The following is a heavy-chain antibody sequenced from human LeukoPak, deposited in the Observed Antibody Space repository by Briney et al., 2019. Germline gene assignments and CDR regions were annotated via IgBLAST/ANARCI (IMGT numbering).Heavy chain of an antibody. Sequence: SETLSLTCTVSGYSISSGYSWGWIRQPPGKGLGWVGSIYHSGSTYYNPSLKSRVTISADTSKNQFSLKLSSVTAADTAMYYCARPGYRGGWYFDLWGRGTLVTVSS. D-gene: IGHD3-16*02. CDR1: GYSISSGYS. CDR2: IYHSGST. CDR3: ARPGYRGGWYFDL. V-gene: IGHV4-38-2*02. J-gene: IGHJ2*01.